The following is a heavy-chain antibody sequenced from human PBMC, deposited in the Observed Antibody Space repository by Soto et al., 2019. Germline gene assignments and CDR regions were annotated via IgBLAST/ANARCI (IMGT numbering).Heavy chain of an antibody. CDR3: TTGGHWLAN. Sequence: EVQLVESGGGLVKPGGTLRLSCVASGFTFSNAWVNWVRQAPGKGLEWVGRIKSKTDSGTTDYSAPVKGRFTISRDDSKNTLYLLMDSLKTEDTALYYCTTGGHWLANWGRGTLVTVSS. CDR2: IKSKTDSGTT. D-gene: IGHD6-19*01. V-gene: IGHV3-15*07. CDR1: GFTFSNAW. J-gene: IGHJ4*02.